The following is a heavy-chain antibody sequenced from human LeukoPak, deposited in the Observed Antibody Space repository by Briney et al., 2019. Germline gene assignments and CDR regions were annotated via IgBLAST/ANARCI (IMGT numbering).Heavy chain of an antibody. CDR1: GFTFSSYW. CDR2: INTDGSST. CDR3: ARLSPGEDY. J-gene: IGHJ4*02. Sequence: GGSLRLSCAASGFTFSSYWMHWVRQAPGKGLVWVSGINTDGSSTSYADSVKGRSTISRDNANNTLYLQMNSLRAEDTAVYYCARLSPGEDYWGQGTLVTVSS. D-gene: IGHD7-27*01. V-gene: IGHV3-74*01.